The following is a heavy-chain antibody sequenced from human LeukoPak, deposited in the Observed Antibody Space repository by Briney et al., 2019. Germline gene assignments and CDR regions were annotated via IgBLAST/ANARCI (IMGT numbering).Heavy chain of an antibody. D-gene: IGHD2-21*02. Sequence: PGGSLRLSCAASGFTFSSYSMNWVRQAPGKGLEWVSYISSSSSTIYYADSVKGRFTISRDNAKNSLYLQMNSLRDEDTAVYYCARDCGGDCYSSKADAFDIWGQGTMVTVSS. CDR2: ISSSSSTI. CDR1: GFTFSSYS. J-gene: IGHJ3*02. V-gene: IGHV3-48*02. CDR3: ARDCGGDCYSSKADAFDI.